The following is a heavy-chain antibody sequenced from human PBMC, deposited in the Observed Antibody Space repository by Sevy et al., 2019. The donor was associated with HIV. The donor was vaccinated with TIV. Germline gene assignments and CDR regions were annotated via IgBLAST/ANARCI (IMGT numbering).Heavy chain of an antibody. V-gene: IGHV3-30*04. Sequence: GESLKISCAASGFTFSSYAMHWVRQAPGKGLEWVALISYSGSSKYYADSVEGRLTISRDNSKNTLYLQMNSLRAEDTAVYYCARDRVRGDYYDNTFDPWGQGTLVTVSS. CDR2: ISYSGSSK. CDR1: GFTFSSYA. CDR3: ARDRVRGDYYDNTFDP. J-gene: IGHJ5*02. D-gene: IGHD3-22*01.